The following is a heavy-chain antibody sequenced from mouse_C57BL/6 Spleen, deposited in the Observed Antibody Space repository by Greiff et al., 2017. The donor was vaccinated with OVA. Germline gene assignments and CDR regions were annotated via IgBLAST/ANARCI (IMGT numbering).Heavy chain of an antibody. J-gene: IGHJ2*01. Sequence: VQLQQPGAELVRPGSSVKLSCKASGYTFTSYWMHWVKQRPIQGLEWIGNIDPSDSETHYNQKFKDKATLTVDKSSSTAYMQLSSLTSEDSAVYYCARGGTTVVATDYFDYWGQGTTLTVSS. CDR3: ARGGTTVVATDYFDY. V-gene: IGHV1-52*01. CDR1: GYTFTSYW. CDR2: IDPSDSET. D-gene: IGHD1-1*01.